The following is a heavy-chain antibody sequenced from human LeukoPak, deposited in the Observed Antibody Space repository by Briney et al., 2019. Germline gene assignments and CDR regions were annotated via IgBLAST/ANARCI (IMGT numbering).Heavy chain of an antibody. D-gene: IGHD1-26*01. CDR2: ISSAGTT. J-gene: IGHJ4*02. V-gene: IGHV3-66*01. Sequence: PGGSLRLSCAASGFTVSSSYMSWVRQAPGKGLEWVSIISSAGTTYYADSVKGRFTISRDNSKNTVYLQVNSLRDEDTAVYYCAREDGSQLDYWGRGTLVTVSS. CDR1: GFTVSSSY. CDR3: AREDGSQLDY.